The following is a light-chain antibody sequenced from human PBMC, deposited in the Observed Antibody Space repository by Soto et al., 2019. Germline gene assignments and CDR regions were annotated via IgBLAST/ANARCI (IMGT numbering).Light chain of an antibody. CDR3: QQYNSYSPWT. J-gene: IGKJ1*01. CDR1: QSISSW. Sequence: DIHMTQSPSTLSASVGGRVTITCRASQSISSWLAWYQQKPGKAPKLLIYDASSLESGVPSRFSGSGSGTEFTLTISSLQPDDFATYYCQQYNSYSPWTFGQGTKVDI. CDR2: DAS. V-gene: IGKV1-5*01.